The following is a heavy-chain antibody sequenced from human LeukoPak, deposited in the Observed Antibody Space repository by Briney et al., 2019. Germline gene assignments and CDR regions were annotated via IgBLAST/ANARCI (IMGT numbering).Heavy chain of an antibody. V-gene: IGHV4-39*01. Sequence: ASETLSLTCTVSGGSISSSSYYWGWIRQPPGKGLEWIGSIYYSGSTYYNPSLKSRVTISVDTSKNQFSLKLSSVTAADTAVYYCARTSRILLVGAKRIGGDDYWGQGTLVTVSS. D-gene: IGHD1-26*01. CDR3: ARTSRILLVGAKRIGGDDY. CDR2: IYYSGST. CDR1: GGSISSSSYY. J-gene: IGHJ4*02.